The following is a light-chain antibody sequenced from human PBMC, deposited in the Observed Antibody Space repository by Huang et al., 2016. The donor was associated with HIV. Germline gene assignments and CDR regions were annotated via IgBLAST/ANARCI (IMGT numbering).Light chain of an antibody. J-gene: IGKJ1*01. CDR2: SAS. CDR3: QQYNNGPPWT. CDR1: QSVSVN. Sequence: EIVMTQSPATLSVTPGEGATLSCRATQSVSVNLAWYQQKPGQAPGRLIHSASTRATGIPGRFSGGGAGTEFTLTISRLQSEDSAVYYCQQYNNGPPWTFGQGTKVEIK. V-gene: IGKV3-15*01.